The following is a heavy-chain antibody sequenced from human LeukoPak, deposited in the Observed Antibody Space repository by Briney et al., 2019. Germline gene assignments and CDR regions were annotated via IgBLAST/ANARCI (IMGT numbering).Heavy chain of an antibody. CDR3: AREMRPTTTPNWFDP. J-gene: IGHJ5*02. Sequence: GEGLKSSCKGSGYEFYGYWIAWVRQMPGKGLEWMGVVYPDNSQTKYSPSFQGQITISADKSINTAYLQWSSLQASDTAMYYCAREMRPTTTPNWFDPWGQGTLVTVSS. CDR2: VYPDNSQT. V-gene: IGHV5-51*01. D-gene: IGHD1-26*01. CDR1: GYEFYGYW.